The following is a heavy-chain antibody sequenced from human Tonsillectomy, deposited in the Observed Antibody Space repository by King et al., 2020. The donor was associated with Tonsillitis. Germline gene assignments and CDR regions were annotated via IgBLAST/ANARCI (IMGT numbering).Heavy chain of an antibody. CDR1: GGTFSNYA. CDR2: IIPIFGTA. D-gene: IGHD6-19*01. CDR3: ARDVQGIAVHGGAFDI. J-gene: IGHJ3*02. Sequence: VQLVQSGAEVKKPGSSVKVSCKASGGTFSNYAISWVRQAPGQGLEWMGGIIPIFGTAHYAQKFQGRVTIIADKFMSTAYMELSSLRSDDTAMYYCARDVQGIAVHGGAFDIWGQGTMVTVSS. V-gene: IGHV1-69*06.